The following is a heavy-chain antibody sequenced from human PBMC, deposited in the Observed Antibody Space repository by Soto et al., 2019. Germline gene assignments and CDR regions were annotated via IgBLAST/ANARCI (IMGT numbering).Heavy chain of an antibody. CDR1: VGSICPDY. Sequence: QVQLQGAGPVRVKFWGSLSLTCTVPVGSICPDYWRWIRRLPGKGLEWIGNIYPSGRSNSNPSLKSRLTISVDTAKNQFSLSLTFVTAAHTAVYFCARGGLHGRGDWFDPWGQGTLVTVSS. V-gene: IGHV4-59*01. CDR2: IYPSGRS. J-gene: IGHJ5*02. CDR3: ARGGLHGRGDWFDP. D-gene: IGHD3-16*01.